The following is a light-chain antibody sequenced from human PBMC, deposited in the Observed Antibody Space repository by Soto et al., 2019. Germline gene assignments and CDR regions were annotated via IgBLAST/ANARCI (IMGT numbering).Light chain of an antibody. Sequence: IVVTHSPGTLSLSPGERATLFCRSSQTVTNNYLAWYQQKPGQAPRLLIYGASSRATGIPDRFSGSGSGTDFTLTISRLEPEDFAVYYCQQYNNWPLSFGGGTKVDIK. CDR2: GAS. CDR1: QTVTNNY. V-gene: IGKV3-20*01. J-gene: IGKJ4*01. CDR3: QQYNNWPLS.